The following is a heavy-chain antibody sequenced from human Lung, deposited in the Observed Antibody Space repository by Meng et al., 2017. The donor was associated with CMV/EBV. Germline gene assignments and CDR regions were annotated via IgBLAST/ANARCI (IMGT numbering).Heavy chain of an antibody. CDR3: ARGKGSYYYYYGMDV. Sequence: ASXXVSXKASGYTFTSYGINWVRQATGQGLEWMGWMNPNSGNTGYAQKFQGRVTMTRNTSISTAYMELSSLRSEDTAVYYCARGKGSYYYYYGMDVWGQGTTVTVSS. J-gene: IGHJ6*02. V-gene: IGHV1-8*02. CDR2: MNPNSGNT. D-gene: IGHD5-18*01. CDR1: GYTFTSYG.